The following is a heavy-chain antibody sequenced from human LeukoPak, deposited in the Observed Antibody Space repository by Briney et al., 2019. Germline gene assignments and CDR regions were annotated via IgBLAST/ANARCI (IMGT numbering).Heavy chain of an antibody. CDR1: GYSFTNYW. D-gene: IGHD6-19*01. CDR3: ARQYRVAGTPNFDY. V-gene: IGHV5-51*01. CDR2: IYPGDSDT. Sequence: GESLKISCKGSGYSFTNYWIGWVRQMPGKGLEWMGIIYPGDSDTRYSPSFQGQVTISADKSISTAYLQWSSLKASDTVMYYCARQYRVAGTPNFDYWGQGTLVTVSS. J-gene: IGHJ4*02.